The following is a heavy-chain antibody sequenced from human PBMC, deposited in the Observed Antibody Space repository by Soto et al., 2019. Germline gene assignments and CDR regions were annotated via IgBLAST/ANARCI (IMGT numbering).Heavy chain of an antibody. CDR3: ARDEGDHGATGTTGAFDY. CDR1: GGTFSSYA. V-gene: IGHV1-69*01. J-gene: IGHJ4*02. Sequence: QVQLVQSGAEVKKPGSSVKVSCKASGGTFSSYAISWVRQAPGQGLEWMGGIIPIFGTANYAQKFQGRVTITADESTSTAYMGLSSLRSEDKAVYYCARDEGDHGATGTTGAFDYWGQGTLVTVSS. CDR2: IIPIFGTA. D-gene: IGHD1-1*01.